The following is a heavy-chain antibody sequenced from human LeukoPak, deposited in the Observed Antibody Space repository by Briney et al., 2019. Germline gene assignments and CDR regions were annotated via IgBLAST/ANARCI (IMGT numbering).Heavy chain of an antibody. D-gene: IGHD3-16*01. CDR3: ARGPATLGLSP. Sequence: SETLSLTCNVPGGSFTNYYWSWIRQTPEKGLEWIGQINHSGDTSYNPSLRSRMTLSVDRSKNQFSLKVTSVTAADTGVYYCARGPATLGLSPWGQGTLVTVSS. V-gene: IGHV4-34*01. J-gene: IGHJ5*02. CDR1: GGSFTNYY. CDR2: INHSGDT.